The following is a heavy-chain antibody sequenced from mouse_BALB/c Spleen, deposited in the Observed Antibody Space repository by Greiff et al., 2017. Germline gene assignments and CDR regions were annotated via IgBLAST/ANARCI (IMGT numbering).Heavy chain of an antibody. CDR2: ISYSGST. CDR3: ARGPHWYFDV. Sequence: VQLKESGPGLVKPSQSLSLTCTVTGYSITSDYAWNWIRQFPGNKLEWMGYISYSGSTSYNPSLKSRISITRDTSKNQFFLQLNSVTTEDTATYYCARGPHWYFDVWGAGTTVTVSS. V-gene: IGHV3-2*02. CDR1: GYSITSDYA. J-gene: IGHJ1*01.